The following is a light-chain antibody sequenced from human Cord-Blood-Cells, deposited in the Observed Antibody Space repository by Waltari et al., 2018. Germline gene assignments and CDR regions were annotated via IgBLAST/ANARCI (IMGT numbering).Light chain of an antibody. CDR3: CSYAGSSTWV. V-gene: IGLV2-23*02. CDR2: EVS. CDR1: SMALASGNL. J-gene: IGLJ3*02. Sequence: HSSLPQPSPASGSPGQPLTLSRPGSSMALASGNLVTRYQPPPATAPKLMIYEVSKRPSGVSNRFSGSKSGNTASLTISGRQAEDEADYYCCSYAGSSTWVFGGGTKLTVL.